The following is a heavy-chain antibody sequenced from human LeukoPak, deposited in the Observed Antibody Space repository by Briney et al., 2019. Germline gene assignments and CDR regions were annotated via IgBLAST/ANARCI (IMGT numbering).Heavy chain of an antibody. V-gene: IGHV3-7*01. D-gene: IGHD5-18*01. CDR3: ARDGGGYSYGPD. CDR2: IKQDGSEK. Sequence: GGSLRLSCAASGFTFSSYWKSWVRQAPGKGLEWVANIKQDGSEKYYVDSVKGRFPISRENAKNSLYLQMNSLRAEDTAVYYCARDGGGYSYGPDWGQPSLVTASS. CDR1: GFTFSSYW. J-gene: IGHJ4*01.